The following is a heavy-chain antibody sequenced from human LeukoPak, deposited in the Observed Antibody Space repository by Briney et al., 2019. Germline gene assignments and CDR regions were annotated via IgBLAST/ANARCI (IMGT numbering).Heavy chain of an antibody. D-gene: IGHD6-19*01. CDR3: ARDSRGYSSGWYGY. V-gene: IGHV3-21*01. Sequence: GGSLRLSCAASGFTFSSYSMNWVRQAPGKGLEWVSSISSSSSYIYYADSVKGRFTISRDNAKNSLYLQMNSLRAEDTAVYYCARDSRGYSSGWYGYWGQGTLVTVSS. J-gene: IGHJ4*02. CDR1: GFTFSSYS. CDR2: ISSSSSYI.